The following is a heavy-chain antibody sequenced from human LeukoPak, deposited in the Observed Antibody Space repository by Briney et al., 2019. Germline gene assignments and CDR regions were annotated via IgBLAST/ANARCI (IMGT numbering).Heavy chain of an antibody. J-gene: IGHJ4*02. CDR1: GVTFSNYY. CDR2: IYTSGST. CDR3: AAAVAGRGYYFDY. D-gene: IGHD6-19*01. Sequence: SETLSLTCTVSGVTFSNYYWSWIPQPAGKGLEWIGRIYTSGSTNYNPSLKSRVTMSVDTSKNQFSLKLCSVNPRDTPVYYCAAAVAGRGYYFDYWGQGTLVTVSS. V-gene: IGHV4-4*07.